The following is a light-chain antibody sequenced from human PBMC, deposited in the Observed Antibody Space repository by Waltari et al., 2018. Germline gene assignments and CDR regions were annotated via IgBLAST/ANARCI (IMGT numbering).Light chain of an antibody. CDR3: CSYAGSYTEVV. CDR1: SSDVGGYNY. CDR2: DVS. J-gene: IGLJ2*01. V-gene: IGLV2-11*01. Sequence: QSALTQPRSVSGSPGQSVTISCTGTSSDVGGYNYVCWYQQHPGKAPKLMIYDVSKRPSGVPDRFSGSKSGNTASLTISGLQAEDEADYYCCSYAGSYTEVVFGGGTKLTVL.